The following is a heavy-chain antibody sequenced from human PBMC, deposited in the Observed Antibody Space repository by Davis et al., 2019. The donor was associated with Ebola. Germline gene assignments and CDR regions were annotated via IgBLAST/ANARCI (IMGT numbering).Heavy chain of an antibody. J-gene: IGHJ4*02. D-gene: IGHD2-15*01. Sequence: GESLKISCAASGFTFSSYAMSWVRQAPGKGLEWVSAISGSGGSTYYADSVKGRFTISRDNSKNTLYLQMNSLRAEDTAVYYCVRDYCSSGSCYPKSWGQGTLITVSS. CDR3: VRDYCSSGSCYPKS. CDR2: ISGSGGST. CDR1: GFTFSSYA. V-gene: IGHV3-23*01.